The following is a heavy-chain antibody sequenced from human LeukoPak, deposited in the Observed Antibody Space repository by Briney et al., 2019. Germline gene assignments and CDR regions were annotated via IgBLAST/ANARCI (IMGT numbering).Heavy chain of an antibody. CDR2: IYYSGST. CDR3: ARVRDYGDPRWFDP. V-gene: IGHV4-59*11. D-gene: IGHD4-17*01. J-gene: IGHJ5*02. Sequence: PSETLSLTCTVPGDSISSHYWSWIRQPPGKGLEWIGYIYYSGSTNYNPSLRSRVTISVDTSKNQFSLKLSSVTAADTAVYYCARVRDYGDPRWFDPWGQGTLVTVSS. CDR1: GDSISSHY.